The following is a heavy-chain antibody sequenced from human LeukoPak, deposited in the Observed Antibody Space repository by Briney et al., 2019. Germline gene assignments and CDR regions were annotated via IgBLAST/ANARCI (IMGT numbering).Heavy chain of an antibody. V-gene: IGHV3-23*01. CDR1: GFTFSSYA. J-gene: IGHJ4*02. D-gene: IGHD3-22*01. Sequence: GGSLRLSCAASGFTFSSYAMSWVRQAPGKGLEWVSAISGSGGSTYYADSVKGRFTISRDNSKNTLYLQMNSLRAEDTAVYYCAKKPSGHYDSSGYYYPFDYWGQGTLVTVSS. CDR2: ISGSGGST. CDR3: AKKPSGHYDSSGYYYPFDY.